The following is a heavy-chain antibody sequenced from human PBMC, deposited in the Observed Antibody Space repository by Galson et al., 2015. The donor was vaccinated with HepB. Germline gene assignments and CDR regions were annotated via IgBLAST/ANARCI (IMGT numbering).Heavy chain of an antibody. CDR1: GFTFSSYA. CDR3: ARAVGYYYYGMDV. CDR2: ISGSGGST. J-gene: IGHJ6*02. V-gene: IGHV3-23*01. D-gene: IGHD3-16*01. Sequence: SLRLSCAGSGFTFSSYAMSWVRQAPGKGLEWVSAISGSGGSTYYADSVKGRFTISRDNSKNTLYLQMNSLRAEDTAVYYCARAVGYYYYGMDVWGQGTTVTVSS.